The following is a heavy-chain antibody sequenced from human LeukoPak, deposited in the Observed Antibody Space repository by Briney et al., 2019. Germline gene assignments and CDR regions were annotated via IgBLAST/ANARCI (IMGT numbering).Heavy chain of an antibody. CDR1: GGSFSGYY. CDR3: ARGRSSVWTSPLDY. D-gene: IGHD6-19*01. CDR2: INHSGST. J-gene: IGHJ4*02. Sequence: SETLSLTCAVYGGSFSGYYWSWIRQPPGKGLEWIGEINHSGSTNCNPSLKSRVAISVDTSKNQFSLKLSSVTAADTAVYYCARGRSSVWTSPLDYWGQGTLVTVSS. V-gene: IGHV4-34*01.